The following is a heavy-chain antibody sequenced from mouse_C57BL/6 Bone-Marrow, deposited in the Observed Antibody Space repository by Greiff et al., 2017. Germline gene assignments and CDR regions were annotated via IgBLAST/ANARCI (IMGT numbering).Heavy chain of an antibody. D-gene: IGHD1-1*01. Sequence: EVKLQESGGGLVQPGGSLKLSCAASGFTFSDYYMYWVRQTPEKRLEWVAYISNGGGSTYYPDTVKGRFTISRDNAKNTLYLQMSRLKSEDTAMYYCARQGGTVVSFDYWGQGTTLTVSS. CDR1: GFTFSDYY. CDR3: ARQGGTVVSFDY. V-gene: IGHV5-12*01. J-gene: IGHJ2*01. CDR2: ISNGGGST.